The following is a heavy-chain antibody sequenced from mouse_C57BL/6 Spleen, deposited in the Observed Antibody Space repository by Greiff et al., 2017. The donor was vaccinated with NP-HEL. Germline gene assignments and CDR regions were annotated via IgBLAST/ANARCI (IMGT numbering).Heavy chain of an antibody. D-gene: IGHD1-1*02. CDR2: IDPETGGT. Sequence: VQLQQSGAELVRPGASVTLSCKASGYTFTDYEMHWVKQTPVHGLEWIGAIDPETGGTAYNQKFQGKAILTADKSSSTAYMELRSLTSEDSAVYYCTRRGWDYWGKGTTLTVSS. CDR3: TRRGWDY. CDR1: GYTFTDYE. V-gene: IGHV1-15*01. J-gene: IGHJ2*01.